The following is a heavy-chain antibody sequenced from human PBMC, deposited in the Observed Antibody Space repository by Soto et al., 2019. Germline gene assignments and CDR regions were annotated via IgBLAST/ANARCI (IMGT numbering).Heavy chain of an antibody. CDR3: ARDDRSVSGVVTLDH. CDR2: TNEGSGNT. V-gene: IGHV1-3*01. CDR1: GYSFKNYA. D-gene: IGHD3-3*01. J-gene: IGHJ4*02. Sequence: GASVKVSCKATGYSFKNYAVHWVRQAPGQRLEWMGFTNEGSGNTRFSQKFQGRISITRDTSASTVYLDLSSLTPEDTAIYYCARDDRSVSGVVTLDHWGPGTLVTVSS.